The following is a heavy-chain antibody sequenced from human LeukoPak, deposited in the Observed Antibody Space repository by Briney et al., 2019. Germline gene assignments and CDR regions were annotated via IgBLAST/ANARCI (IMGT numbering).Heavy chain of an antibody. CDR3: ARDESGTSAFDI. J-gene: IGHJ3*02. V-gene: IGHV4-59*01. CDR2: IYYSGST. D-gene: IGHD1-1*01. CDR1: GGSINSYY. Sequence: SETLSLTCTASGGSINSYYWSWIRQPPGKGLEWIGYIYYSGSTNYNPSLKSRVTISVDTSKNQFSLKLSSVTAADTAVYYCARDESGTSAFDIWGQGTMVTVSS.